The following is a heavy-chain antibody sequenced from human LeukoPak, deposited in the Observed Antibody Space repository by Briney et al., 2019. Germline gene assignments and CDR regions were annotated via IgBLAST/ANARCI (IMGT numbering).Heavy chain of an antibody. Sequence: SETLSLTCTVSGGSISSYYWSWIRQPPGKGLEWIGYIYYSGSTNYNPSLKSRVTISVDTSKNQFSLKLSSVAAADTAVYYCARDSAYSSSFDYWGQGTLVTVSS. CDR1: GGSISSYY. CDR3: ARDSAYSSSFDY. CDR2: IYYSGST. V-gene: IGHV4-59*01. J-gene: IGHJ4*02. D-gene: IGHD6-6*01.